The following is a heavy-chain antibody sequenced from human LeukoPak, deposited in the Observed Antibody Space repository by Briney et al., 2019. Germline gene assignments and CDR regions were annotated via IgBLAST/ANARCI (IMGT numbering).Heavy chain of an antibody. V-gene: IGHV4-4*02. CDR3: ASLGPYYDYVWGSYRNYFDY. D-gene: IGHD3-16*02. CDR2: IYHSGST. CDR1: GGSISSSNW. Sequence: PSGTLSLTCAVSGGSISSSNWRSWVRQPPGKGLEWIGEIYHSGSTNYNPSLKSRVTISVDKSKNQFSLKLSSVTAADTAVYYCASLGPYYDYVWGSYRNYFDYWGQGTLVTVSS. J-gene: IGHJ4*02.